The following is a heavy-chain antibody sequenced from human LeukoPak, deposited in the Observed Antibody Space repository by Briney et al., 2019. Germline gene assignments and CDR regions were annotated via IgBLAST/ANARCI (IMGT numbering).Heavy chain of an antibody. CDR1: VYTFTSYY. Sequence: ASVKVSCKASVYTFTSYYMHWVRQAPGQGLEGMGIINPSGGSTSYAQKFQGRVTMTRDTSTSTVYMELSSLRSEDTAVYYCARGPTYYYDSSGYYLNWFDPWGQGTLVTVSS. V-gene: IGHV1-46*01. J-gene: IGHJ5*02. D-gene: IGHD3-22*01. CDR2: INPSGGST. CDR3: ARGPTYYYDSSGYYLNWFDP.